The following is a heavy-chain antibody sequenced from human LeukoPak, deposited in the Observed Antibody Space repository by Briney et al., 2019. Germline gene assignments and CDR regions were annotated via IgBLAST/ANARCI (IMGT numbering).Heavy chain of an antibody. CDR2: INPHSGDT. CDR1: GYTFSGYY. CDR3: ARAWISPYYFDY. J-gene: IGHJ4*02. D-gene: IGHD5-12*01. Sequence: ASVTVSCKASGYTFSGYYMHWVRQAPGQGLEWMGWINPHSGDTNYAQKFQGRVTMTRDTSISTAYMELSWLRSDDTAVFYCARAWISPYYFDYWGQGTLVTVSS. V-gene: IGHV1-2*02.